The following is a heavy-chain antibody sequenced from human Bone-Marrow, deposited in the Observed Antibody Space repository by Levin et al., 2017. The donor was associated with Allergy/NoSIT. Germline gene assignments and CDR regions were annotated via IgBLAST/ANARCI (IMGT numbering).Heavy chain of an antibody. V-gene: IGHV1-69*01. CDR2: IIPIFGTA. CDR1: GGTFSSYA. D-gene: IGHD6-13*01. Sequence: LGESLKISCKASGGTFSSYAISWVRQAPGQGLEWMGGIIPIFGTANYAQKFQGRVTITADESTSTAYMELSSLRSEDTAVYYCASSAAAGTPWFDPWGQGTLVTVSS. CDR3: ASSAAAGTPWFDP. J-gene: IGHJ5*02.